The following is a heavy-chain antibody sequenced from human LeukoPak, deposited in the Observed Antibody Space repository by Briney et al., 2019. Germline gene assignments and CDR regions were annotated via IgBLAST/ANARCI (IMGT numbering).Heavy chain of an antibody. Sequence: GGSLRLSCAASGFTFNTYGMHWVRQAPGKGLEWVALISFDGSKKNYADSVKGRFTISRDNSKNTLYLQMNSLRTEDTAVYYCAKDKGSSGYPRYFDYWGQGTLVTVSS. J-gene: IGHJ4*02. D-gene: IGHD3-22*01. CDR2: ISFDGSKK. CDR1: GFTFNTYG. V-gene: IGHV3-30*18. CDR3: AKDKGSSGYPRYFDY.